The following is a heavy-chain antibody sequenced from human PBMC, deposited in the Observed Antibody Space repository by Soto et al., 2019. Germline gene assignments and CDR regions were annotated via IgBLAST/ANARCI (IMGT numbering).Heavy chain of an antibody. CDR1: GYTFTRYD. J-gene: IGHJ6*03. CDR2: MNPNSGNT. V-gene: IGHV1-8*01. CDR3: ARGNEETYDILTVYYLGYYYYYYMDV. D-gene: IGHD3-9*01. Sequence: ASVKVSFKASGYTFTRYDINWVRQATGQGLEWMGWMNPNSGNTGYAQKFQGRVTMTRNTSISTAYMELSSLRSEDTAVYYCARGNEETYDILTVYYLGYYYYYYMDVWGKGTTVTGSS.